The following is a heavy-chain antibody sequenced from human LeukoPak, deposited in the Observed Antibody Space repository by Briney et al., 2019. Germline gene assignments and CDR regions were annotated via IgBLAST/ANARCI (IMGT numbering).Heavy chain of an antibody. Sequence: SVKVSCKASGGTFSNSAISWVRQAPGQGLQWMGRIIPIFGTSNYAQKFQGRVSITTDESTSTAYMELSSLRSEDTAVYYCASGYCSGGSCLTHFHFWGQGTLVSVSS. V-gene: IGHV1-69*05. CDR3: ASGYCSGGSCLTHFHF. CDR1: GGTFSNSA. CDR2: IIPIFGTS. D-gene: IGHD2-15*01. J-gene: IGHJ4*02.